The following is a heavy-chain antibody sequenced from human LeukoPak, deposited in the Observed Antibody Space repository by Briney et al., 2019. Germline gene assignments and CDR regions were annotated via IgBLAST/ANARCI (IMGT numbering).Heavy chain of an antibody. D-gene: IGHD2-2*01. CDR2: ISGTGGST. V-gene: IGHV3-23*01. CDR1: GFTFSNYA. J-gene: IGHJ4*02. CDR3: ARWRFQLLDY. Sequence: GGSLRLSCAASGFTFSNYAMSWVRQAPGKGLEWVSAISGTGGSTYYADSVKGRFTISRDNSKNTLYLQKNSPRAEDTAVYYCARWRFQLLDYWGQGTLVTISS.